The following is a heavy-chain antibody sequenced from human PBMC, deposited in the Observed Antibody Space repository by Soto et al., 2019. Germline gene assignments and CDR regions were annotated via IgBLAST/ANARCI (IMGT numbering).Heavy chain of an antibody. D-gene: IGHD5-12*01. CDR3: ARDSGYETSYYYYGMDV. Sequence: SETLSLTCTVSGGSISSYYWSWIRQPPGKGLEWIGYIYYSGSTNYNPSLKSRVTISVDTSKNQFSLKLSSVTAADTAVYYCARDSGYETSYYYYGMDVWGQGTTVTVSS. J-gene: IGHJ6*02. CDR2: IYYSGST. V-gene: IGHV4-59*01. CDR1: GGSISSYY.